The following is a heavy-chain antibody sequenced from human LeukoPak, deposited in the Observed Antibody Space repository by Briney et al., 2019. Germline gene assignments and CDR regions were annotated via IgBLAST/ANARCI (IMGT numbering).Heavy chain of an antibody. CDR1: GGSFSGYY. CDR2: INHSGST. D-gene: IGHD3-9*01. J-gene: IGHJ4*02. V-gene: IGHV4-34*01. Sequence: SSETLSLTCAVYGGSFSGYYWSWIRQPPGKGLEWIGEINHSGSTTYNPSLKSRVTISVDTSKNQFSLKLSSVTAADTAVYYCARGDLRYFALSYYFDYWGQGTLVTVSS. CDR3: ARGDLRYFALSYYFDY.